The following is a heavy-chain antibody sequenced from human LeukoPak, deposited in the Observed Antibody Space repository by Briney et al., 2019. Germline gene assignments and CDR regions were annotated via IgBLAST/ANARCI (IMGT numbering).Heavy chain of an antibody. Sequence: GGSLRLSCAASGFTFSSYSMNWVRQAPGKGLEWVSSISSSSSYIYYADSVKGRFTISRDNAKNPLYLQMNSLRAEDTAVYYCARDRHYDFWSGGNGGQGTLVTVSS. J-gene: IGHJ4*02. CDR3: ARDRHYDFWSGGN. D-gene: IGHD3-3*01. CDR1: GFTFSSYS. V-gene: IGHV3-21*01. CDR2: ISSSSSYI.